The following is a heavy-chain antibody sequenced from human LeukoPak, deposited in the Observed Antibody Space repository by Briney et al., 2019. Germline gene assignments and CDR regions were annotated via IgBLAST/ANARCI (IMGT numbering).Heavy chain of an antibody. D-gene: IGHD5-24*01. CDR3: ANFKGKDGIKDHFDY. Sequence: GGSLRLSCAAFGIAFDKNAMSWVRQAPGKGLEWVSTISHSGGATHYADSVKGRFTISRDNSKKTVSLQMSSLRVEDTAVYYCANFKGKDGIKDHFDYWGQGTLVTVSS. CDR1: GIAFDKNA. J-gene: IGHJ4*02. CDR2: ISHSGGAT. V-gene: IGHV3-23*01.